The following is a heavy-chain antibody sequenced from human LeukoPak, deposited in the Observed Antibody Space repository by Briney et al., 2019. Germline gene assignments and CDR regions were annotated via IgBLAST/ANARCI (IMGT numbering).Heavy chain of an antibody. Sequence: SETLSLTCTVSGGSIISYYWSWVRQPAGKGLEWIGCIYTSGSTNYHPSLKSRVTLSVDTSKNQFSLMLSSATVGDTAVYYCARDEVEYSSDAFDIWGQGTMATVSS. V-gene: IGHV4-4*07. CDR2: IYTSGST. J-gene: IGHJ3*02. CDR1: GGSIISYY. CDR3: ARDEVEYSSDAFDI. D-gene: IGHD2/OR15-2a*01.